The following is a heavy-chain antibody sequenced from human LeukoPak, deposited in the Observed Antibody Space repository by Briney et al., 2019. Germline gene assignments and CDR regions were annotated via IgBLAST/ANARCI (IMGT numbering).Heavy chain of an antibody. V-gene: IGHV4-39*01. CDR2: IYYSGST. Sequence: LETLSLTCTVSGGSISSSSYYWAWIRQPPGKGLEWIGRIYYSGSTYYNPSLKSRVTISVDTSKNQFSLKLTSVTAADTAAYYCARVWGYCSSATCYLSWIDPWGQGTLVTVSS. CDR3: ARVWGYCSSATCYLSWIDP. J-gene: IGHJ5*02. CDR1: GGSISSSSYY. D-gene: IGHD2-2*01.